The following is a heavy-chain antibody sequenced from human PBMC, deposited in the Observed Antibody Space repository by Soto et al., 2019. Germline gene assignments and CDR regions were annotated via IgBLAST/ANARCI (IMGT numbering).Heavy chain of an antibody. Sequence: EVQLVESGGGLVQPGGSLRLSCAASGFTFSSYSMNWVRQAPGKGLEWVSYISSSSSTIYYADSVKGRFTISRDNAKNSLYLQMNSLRDEATALYYCARECGFLNGYDPWGQGTLVTVSS. CDR1: GFTFSSYS. V-gene: IGHV3-48*02. CDR3: ARECGFLNGYDP. CDR2: ISSSSSTI. D-gene: IGHD1-26*01. J-gene: IGHJ5*02.